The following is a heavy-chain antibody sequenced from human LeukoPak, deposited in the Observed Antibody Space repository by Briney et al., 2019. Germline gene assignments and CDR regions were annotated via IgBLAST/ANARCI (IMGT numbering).Heavy chain of an antibody. CDR2: IYSGGNT. CDR3: TRHTRDYGDHFDAFDL. Sequence: GGSLRLSCAASGFNVSSNYMSWVRQAPGKGLEWVSVIYSGGNTYYADSVKGRFTISRDNSKNTLYLQMNSLRVEDTAVYFCTRHTRDYGDHFDAFDLWGQGTMVTVSS. V-gene: IGHV3-53*01. D-gene: IGHD4-17*01. J-gene: IGHJ3*01. CDR1: GFNVSSNY.